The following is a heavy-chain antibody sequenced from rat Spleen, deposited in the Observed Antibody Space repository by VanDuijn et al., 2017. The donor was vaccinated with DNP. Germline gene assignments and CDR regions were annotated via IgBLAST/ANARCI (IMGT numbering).Heavy chain of an antibody. V-gene: IGHV5-31*01. D-gene: IGHD1-1*01. Sequence: EVKLVESGGGLVQPGRSLKLSGAASGFNINDYCMGWVRQAPGKGLECVACMTNTGDTTYYSDAVKGGFTISRDNAKSTLYLQMDSLRSEDTATSTLARHRTIMPYYCRLSAWGQGASVTVSS. CDR3: ARHRTIMPYYCRLSA. CDR2: MTNTGDTT. CDR1: GFNINDYC. J-gene: IGHJ4*01.